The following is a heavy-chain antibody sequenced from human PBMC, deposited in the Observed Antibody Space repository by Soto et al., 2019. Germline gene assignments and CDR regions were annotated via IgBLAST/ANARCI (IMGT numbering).Heavy chain of an antibody. CDR2: ISWNSGSV. CDR1: GFTFDDYA. Sequence: EVQLVESGGGLVQPDRSLRLSCAASGFTFDDYAMHWVRQAPGKGLEWVSGISWNSGSVGYADSVKGRFTISRDNTRNSLYLQMNSLRPEDTAFYYCAKDGFSGNSTNWFDPWGQGTLVTVSS. D-gene: IGHD3-10*01. CDR3: AKDGFSGNSTNWFDP. V-gene: IGHV3-9*01. J-gene: IGHJ5*02.